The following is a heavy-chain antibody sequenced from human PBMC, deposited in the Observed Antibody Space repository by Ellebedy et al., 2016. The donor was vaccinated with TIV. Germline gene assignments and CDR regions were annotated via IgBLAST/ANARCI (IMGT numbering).Heavy chain of an antibody. D-gene: IGHD5-18*01. V-gene: IGHV4-59*01. CDR1: GGSISSYY. Sequence: SETLSLXXTVSGGSISSYYWSWIRQPPGKGLEWIGYIYYSGSTNYSPSLKSRVTISVDTSKNQFSLKLSSVTAADTAVYYCARALGVDTAMVNERYYFDYWGQGTLVTVSS. J-gene: IGHJ4*02. CDR2: IYYSGST. CDR3: ARALGVDTAMVNERYYFDY.